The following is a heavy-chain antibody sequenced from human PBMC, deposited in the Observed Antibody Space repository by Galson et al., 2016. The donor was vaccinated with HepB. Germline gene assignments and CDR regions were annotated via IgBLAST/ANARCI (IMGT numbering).Heavy chain of an antibody. CDR2: INGGNGHT. V-gene: IGHV1-3*01. Sequence: SVKVSCKASGYSFSNYIMSWVRQAPGQRLEWMGWINGGNGHTKYSERFQDRVTITRDTSANTVYMELDSLTSEDTAVYYCARELGSSTWWGWLDPWGQGSLVSV. J-gene: IGHJ5*02. CDR1: GYSFSNYI. CDR3: ARELGSSTWWGWLDP. D-gene: IGHD6-13*01.